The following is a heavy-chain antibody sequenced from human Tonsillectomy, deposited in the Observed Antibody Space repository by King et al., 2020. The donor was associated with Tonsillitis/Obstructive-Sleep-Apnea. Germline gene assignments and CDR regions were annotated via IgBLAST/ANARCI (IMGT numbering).Heavy chain of an antibody. V-gene: IGHV1-24*01. Sequence: QLVQSGAEVKKPGASVKVSCKVSGYTLSELSMHWVRQAPGKGLEWMGGFDPEDGETIYAQKFQGRVTMTEDTSTDTAYMELINLRSEDTAVYYCATAKIKSTVLQGVIPRRYDAFDIWGQGTMVTVSS. CDR2: FDPEDGET. CDR3: ATAKIKSTVLQGVIPRRYDAFDI. J-gene: IGHJ3*02. CDR1: GYTLSELS. D-gene: IGHD3-10*01.